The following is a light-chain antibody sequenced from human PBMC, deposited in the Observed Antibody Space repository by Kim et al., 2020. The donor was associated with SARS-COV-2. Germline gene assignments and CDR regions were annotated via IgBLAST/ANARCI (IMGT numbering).Light chain of an antibody. CDR1: QSVDSLF. J-gene: IGKJ1*01. CDR3: QQSDSSFRT. Sequence: EIVFTQFPGTLSLSPGERATLSCRASQSVDSLFLAWYQQRPGQAPRLLIYGASDRATGIPDRFRGSGSGTDFTLTITSLEPEDFAVYYCQQSDSSFRTFGQGTKVDIK. CDR2: GAS. V-gene: IGKV3-20*01.